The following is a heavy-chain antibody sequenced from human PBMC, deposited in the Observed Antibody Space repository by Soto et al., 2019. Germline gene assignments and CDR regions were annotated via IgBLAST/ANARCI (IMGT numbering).Heavy chain of an antibody. CDR1: GGSFSGYY. CDR2: INHSGST. J-gene: IGHJ4*02. V-gene: IGHV4-34*01. D-gene: IGHD2-21*01. CDR3: ARDKIPALFDY. Sequence: QVQLQQGGAGLLKPSETLSLTCAAYGGSFSGYYCTWIRQPPGTGLEWIGEINHSGSTNYNPSLKSRVTISVDTSKHPFPLKLPSVAAADTAVYYFARDKIPALFDYWGQGTLVTVSS.